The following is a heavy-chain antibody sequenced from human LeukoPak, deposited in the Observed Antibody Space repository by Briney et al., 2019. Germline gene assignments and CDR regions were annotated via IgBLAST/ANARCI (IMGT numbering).Heavy chain of an antibody. Sequence: SVKVSCKASGGTFSSYAISWVRQAPGQGLEWMGGIVPISGTANYAQKFQGRVTITADESTSTAYMELSSLRSEDTAVYYCARDSYGDYVSASGVWWFDPWGQGTLVTVSS. V-gene: IGHV1-69*13. CDR3: ARDSYGDYVSASGVWWFDP. J-gene: IGHJ5*02. D-gene: IGHD4-17*01. CDR1: GGTFSSYA. CDR2: IVPISGTA.